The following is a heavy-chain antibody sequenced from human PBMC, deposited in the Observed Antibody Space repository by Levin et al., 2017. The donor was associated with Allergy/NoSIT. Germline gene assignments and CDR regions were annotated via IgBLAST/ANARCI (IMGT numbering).Heavy chain of an antibody. J-gene: IGHJ4*02. CDR1: GFTFSSHW. CDR2: IKADGSGK. V-gene: IGHV3-7*01. D-gene: IGHD3-16*02. CDR3: AGGYRQSYRYTHGC. Sequence: GESLKISCAASGFTFSSHWMTWVRQAPGKGLEWVANIKADGSGKYYVGSVKGRFTISRNNAEMSLYLQMNSLRAEDTAVYYCAGGYRQSYRYTHGCWGQGSLVIVSS.